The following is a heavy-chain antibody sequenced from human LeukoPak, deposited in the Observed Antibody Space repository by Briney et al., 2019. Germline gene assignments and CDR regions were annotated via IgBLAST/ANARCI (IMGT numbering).Heavy chain of an antibody. CDR1: GFILSSFA. J-gene: IGHJ1*01. CDR2: ISSPGGNT. V-gene: IGHV3-23*01. CDR3: AKTRNGSTAEYLQH. Sequence: PGGSLRLSCTSSGFILSSFAMSWVRQAPGKGLEWVSSISSPGGNTYYADSVKGRFTISRDISKNLVYLQMNSLRAEDTAVYYCAKTRNGSTAEYLQHWGQGTLVTVSS. D-gene: IGHD2-8*01.